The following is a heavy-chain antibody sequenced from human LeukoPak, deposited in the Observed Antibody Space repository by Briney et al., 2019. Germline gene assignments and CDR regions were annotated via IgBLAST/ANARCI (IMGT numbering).Heavy chain of an antibody. CDR2: IYYSGST. Sequence: SETLSLTCTVSGGSISSGDYYWRWIRQPPGKGLEWIGYIYYSGSTYYNPSLKSRVTISVDTSKNQFSLKLSSVTAADTAVYYCARDCGGDCYSAGDYFDYWGQGTLVTVSS. J-gene: IGHJ4*02. CDR3: ARDCGGDCYSAGDYFDY. V-gene: IGHV4-30-4*08. D-gene: IGHD2-21*01. CDR1: GGSISSGDYY.